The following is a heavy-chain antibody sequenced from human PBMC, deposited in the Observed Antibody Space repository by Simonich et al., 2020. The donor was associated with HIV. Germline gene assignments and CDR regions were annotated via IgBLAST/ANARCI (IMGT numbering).Heavy chain of an antibody. CDR2: INHSGSP. D-gene: IGHD2-2*01. CDR3: ARGFYQRLYYFDY. CDR1: GGSFSGNY. V-gene: IGHV4-34*01. J-gene: IGHJ4*02. Sequence: QVQLQQWGAGLLKPSETLSLTCAVYGGSFSGNYWSWIRQPPGKGLEWIGEINHSGSPNYHPSIKSRVTISVDTSKNQFSLKLSSVTAADTAVYYCARGFYQRLYYFDYWGQGTLVTVSS.